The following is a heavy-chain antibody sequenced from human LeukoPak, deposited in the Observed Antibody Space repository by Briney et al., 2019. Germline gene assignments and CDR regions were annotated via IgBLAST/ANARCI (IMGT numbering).Heavy chain of an antibody. Sequence: PSETLSLTCAVYGGSFSGYYWSWLRQPPGKGLEWIGEINHSGSTNYNPSLKSRVTISVDTSKNQFSLKLSSVTAADTAVYYCAGTASKPDFDYWGQGTLVTVSS. J-gene: IGHJ4*02. D-gene: IGHD1-1*01. CDR1: GGSFSGYY. CDR2: INHSGST. CDR3: AGTASKPDFDY. V-gene: IGHV4-34*01.